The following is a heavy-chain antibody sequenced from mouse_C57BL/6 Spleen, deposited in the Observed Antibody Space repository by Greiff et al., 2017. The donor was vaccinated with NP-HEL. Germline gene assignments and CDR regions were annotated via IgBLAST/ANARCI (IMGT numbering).Heavy chain of an antibody. V-gene: IGHV1-15*01. CDR2: IDPETGGT. D-gene: IGHD1-1*01. J-gene: IGHJ2*01. Sequence: VQLQESGAELVRPGASVTLSCKASGYTFTDYEMHWVKQTPVHGLEWIGAIDPETGGTAYNQKFKGKAILTADKSSSTAYMELRSLTSEDSAVYYCTRKGPVYYGSFFDYWGQGTTLTVSS. CDR3: TRKGPVYYGSFFDY. CDR1: GYTFTDYE.